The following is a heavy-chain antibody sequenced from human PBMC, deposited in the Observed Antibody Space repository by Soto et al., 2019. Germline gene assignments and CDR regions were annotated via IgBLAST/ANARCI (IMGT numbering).Heavy chain of an antibody. D-gene: IGHD6-6*01. CDR1: GYTFTSYG. Sequence: GASAKVSCKASGYTFTSYGIGWLRQAPGQGLECMGWISAYNGRKNYAQNIQGTVNMTTDPSKRTAYTALNNLRAEETDMYYCTRDRPGAQHYFDYWGQGNVVTVSS. J-gene: IGHJ4*02. CDR2: ISAYNGRK. CDR3: TRDRPGAQHYFDY. V-gene: IGHV1-18*01.